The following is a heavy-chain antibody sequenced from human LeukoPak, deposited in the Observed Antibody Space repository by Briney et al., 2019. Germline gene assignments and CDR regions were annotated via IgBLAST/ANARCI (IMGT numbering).Heavy chain of an antibody. CDR2: INPNGGAT. CDR1: GYIFTGYY. CDR3: ARDGERRTPAAAGNGEVDY. V-gene: IGHV1-2*02. J-gene: IGHJ4*02. D-gene: IGHD6-13*01. Sequence: ASVKVSCKTFGYIFTGYYVHWVRQARGQGLEWMGWINPNGGATTYGQKFQGRVTMTRDTSINTAYMELSRLTSDDTAVYYCARDGERRTPAAAGNGEVDYWGQGTLVTVSS.